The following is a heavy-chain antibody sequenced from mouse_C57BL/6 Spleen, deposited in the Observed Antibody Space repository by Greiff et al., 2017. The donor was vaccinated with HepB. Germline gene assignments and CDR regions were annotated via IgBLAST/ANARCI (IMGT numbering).Heavy chain of an antibody. V-gene: IGHV5-17*01. CDR3: ARPSYDYALYAMDY. J-gene: IGHJ4*01. CDR2: ISSGSSTI. CDR1: GFTFSDYG. D-gene: IGHD2-4*01. Sequence: EVKLVESGGGLVKPGGSLKLSCAASGFTFSDYGMHWVRQAPEKGLEWVAYISSGSSTIYYADTVKGRFTISRDNAKNTRFLQMTSLRSEDTAMYYCARPSYDYALYAMDYWGQGTSVTVSS.